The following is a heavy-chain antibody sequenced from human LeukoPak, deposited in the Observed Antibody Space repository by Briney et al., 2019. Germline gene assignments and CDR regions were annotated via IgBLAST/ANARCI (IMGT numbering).Heavy chain of an antibody. V-gene: IGHV4-30-2*01. CDR1: GGSISSGGYS. CDR2: IYHSGST. J-gene: IGHJ2*01. Sequence: SETLSLTCAVSGGSISSGGYSWSRIRQPPGKGLEWIGYIYHSGSTYYNPSLKSRVTISVDRSKNQFSLKLSSVTAADTAVYYCATSITGTTGYWYFDLWGRGTLVTVSS. CDR3: ATSITGTTGYWYFDL. D-gene: IGHD1-20*01.